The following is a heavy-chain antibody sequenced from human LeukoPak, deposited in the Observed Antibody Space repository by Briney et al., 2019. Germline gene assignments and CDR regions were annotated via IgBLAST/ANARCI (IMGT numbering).Heavy chain of an antibody. CDR3: ARVRCPAVAGCYFDY. D-gene: IGHD6-19*01. V-gene: IGHV3-74*01. CDR1: GFTFSSYW. J-gene: IGHJ4*02. CDR2: INSDGSST. Sequence: GGSLRLSCAASGFTFSSYWMHWVRQAPGKGLVWVSRINSDGSSTRYADSVKGRFTISRDNAKNTLYLQMNSLRAEDTAVYYCARVRCPAVAGCYFDYWGQGTLVTVSS.